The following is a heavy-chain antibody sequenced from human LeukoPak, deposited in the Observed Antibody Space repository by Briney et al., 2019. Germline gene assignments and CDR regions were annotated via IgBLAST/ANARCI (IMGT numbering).Heavy chain of an antibody. V-gene: IGHV1-69*06. CDR1: GGTFSSYA. D-gene: IGHD6-19*01. Sequence: ASVKVSCKASGGTFSSYAISWVRQAPGQGLEWMGGIIPIFGTANYAQKFQGRVTITADKSTSTAYMELRSLRSDDTAVYYCARDLKRGYSSGRYSWGTGSSNDYWGQGTLVTVSS. J-gene: IGHJ4*02. CDR3: ARDLKRGYSSGRYSWGTGSSNDY. CDR2: IIPIFGTA.